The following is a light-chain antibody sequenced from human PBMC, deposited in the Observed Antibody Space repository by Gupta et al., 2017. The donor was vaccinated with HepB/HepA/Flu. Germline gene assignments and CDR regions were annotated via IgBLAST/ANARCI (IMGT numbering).Light chain of an antibody. CDR2: VAT. J-gene: IGLJ3*02. V-gene: IGLV3-21*02. CDR3: QVWDTGTDPWV. Sequence: SYVLTQPPSVHVAPGQTAMNPCGGNDFETKLLHWYQQRPGKAPVLAVYVATDRPSGIPERFSGSKSGNTATLTISGVEAGDEADYYCQVWDTGTDPWVFGGGTKLTVL. CDR1: DFETKL.